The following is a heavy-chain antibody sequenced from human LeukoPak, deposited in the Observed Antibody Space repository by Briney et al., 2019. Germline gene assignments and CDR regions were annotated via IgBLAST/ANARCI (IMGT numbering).Heavy chain of an antibody. J-gene: IGHJ4*02. D-gene: IGHD4-23*01. Sequence: PGGSLRLSCAASGFTFSSYAMSWVRKAPGKGLEWVSAISGSGGSTYYADSVKGRFTISRDNSKNTLYLQMSSLRAEDTAVYYCAKDRVGGNSGQVSDYWGQGTLVTASS. CDR1: GFTFSSYA. CDR2: ISGSGGST. V-gene: IGHV3-23*01. CDR3: AKDRVGGNSGQVSDY.